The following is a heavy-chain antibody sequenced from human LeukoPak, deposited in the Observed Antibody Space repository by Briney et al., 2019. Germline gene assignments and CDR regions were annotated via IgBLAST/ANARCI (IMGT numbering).Heavy chain of an antibody. Sequence: ASVKVSCKASGYTFTGYYMHWVRQAPGQGLEWMGRINPNSGGTNYAQKFQGRVTMTRGTSISTAYMELSRLRSDDTAVYYCARVTNYDYVWGSYSDYWGQGTLVTVSS. J-gene: IGHJ4*02. CDR1: GYTFTGYY. CDR2: INPNSGGT. V-gene: IGHV1-2*06. D-gene: IGHD3-16*01. CDR3: ARVTNYDYVWGSYSDY.